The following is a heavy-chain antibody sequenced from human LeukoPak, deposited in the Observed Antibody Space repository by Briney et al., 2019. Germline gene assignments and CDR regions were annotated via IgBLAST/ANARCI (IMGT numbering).Heavy chain of an antibody. CDR3: VRGSTVRPYQS. J-gene: IGHJ4*03. V-gene: IGHV4-39*01. D-gene: IGHD4-11*01. Sequence: SETLSLTCTVYGDSVTSARYHWSWIRQPPGKGLEWIGSIYYSGNTYYNPSLKSRVTVSVDTSKNQFSLILTSVTAADTAVYYCVRGSTVRPYQSWGHGDLVTVSS. CDR2: IYYSGNT. CDR1: GDSVTSARYH.